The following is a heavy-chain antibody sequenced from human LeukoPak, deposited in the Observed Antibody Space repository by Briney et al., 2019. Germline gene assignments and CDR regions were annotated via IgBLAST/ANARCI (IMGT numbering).Heavy chain of an antibody. Sequence: GGSPRLSCAASGFTFSSYAMSWVRQAPGKGLEWVSGISGSGGSTYYADSVKGRFTISRDNSKNTLYLQMNSLRAEDTAVYYCAKVGPGRYCSSTSCLDYWGQGTLVTVSS. J-gene: IGHJ4*02. CDR3: AKVGPGRYCSSTSCLDY. V-gene: IGHV3-23*01. D-gene: IGHD2-2*01. CDR1: GFTFSSYA. CDR2: ISGSGGST.